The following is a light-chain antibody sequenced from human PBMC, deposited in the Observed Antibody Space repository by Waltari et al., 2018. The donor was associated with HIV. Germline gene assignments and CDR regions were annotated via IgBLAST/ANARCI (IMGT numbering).Light chain of an antibody. CDR3: CSCATPNTRV. J-gene: IGLJ3*02. CDR1: SSDVGSCKF. Sequence: QSALTKPASVSGSPEQSISISCTGTSSDVGSCKFVSWYQQHPGKAPHLLIYEGTKRPSGVSNRFSASKSGNTASLTISGLKAEDEADYYCCSCATPNTRVFGGGTKLTVL. CDR2: EGT. V-gene: IGLV2-23*01.